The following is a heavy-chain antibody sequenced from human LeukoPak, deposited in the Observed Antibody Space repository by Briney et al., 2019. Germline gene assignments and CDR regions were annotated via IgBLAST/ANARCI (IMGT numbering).Heavy chain of an antibody. Sequence: GSLRLSGAATGFPFSSYGMSWVRQAPGNGLEWVSGISAGGGGSHHADSVKGRFTISRDNYKNTVYLQMTSLKVEDSAVYYCAKWDWGIFHLDYWGQGLPVTVAS. CDR2: ISAGGGGS. D-gene: IGHD3/OR15-3a*01. CDR3: AKWDWGIFHLDY. J-gene: IGHJ4*02. V-gene: IGHV3-23*01. CDR1: GFPFSSYG.